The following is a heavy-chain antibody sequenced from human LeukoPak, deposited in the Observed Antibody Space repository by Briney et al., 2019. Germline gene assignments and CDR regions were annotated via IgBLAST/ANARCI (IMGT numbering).Heavy chain of an antibody. J-gene: IGHJ4*02. D-gene: IGHD2-2*01. CDR3: ARQAYCSSTSCYVDF. CDR1: GYSFTTYW. CDR2: IYPDDSYA. V-gene: IGHV5-51*01. Sequence: GESLKISCKASGYSFTTYWLAWVRQMPGQGLEWMGIIYPDDSYARYRRSFQGQVTISPDTSISTAYLQWSSLKASDTAMYYFARQAYCSSTSCYVDFGGQGTLVTVSS.